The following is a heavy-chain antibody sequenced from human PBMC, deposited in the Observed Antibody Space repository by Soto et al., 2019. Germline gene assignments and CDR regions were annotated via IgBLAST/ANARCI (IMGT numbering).Heavy chain of an antibody. V-gene: IGHV3-74*01. Sequence: PGGSLRLSCAASGFTFSSYWMHWVRQAPGKGLVWVSHINNDGSSTTYADSVKGRFTISRDNAKNTLYLQMNNLRAEDTAVYYCATYYYGSGSPFDYWGQGTLVTVSS. J-gene: IGHJ4*02. D-gene: IGHD3-10*01. CDR1: GFTFSSYW. CDR2: INNDGSST. CDR3: ATYYYGSGSPFDY.